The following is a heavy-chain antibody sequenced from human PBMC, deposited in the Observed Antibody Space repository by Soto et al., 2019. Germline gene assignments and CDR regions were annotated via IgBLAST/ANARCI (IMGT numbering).Heavy chain of an antibody. D-gene: IGHD6-19*01. Sequence: ASVKVSCKASGGTFSSYAISWVRQAPGQGLEWMGGIIPIFGTANYAQKFQGRVTITADESTSTAYMELSSLRSEDTAVYYCARGQTTDGHEGPVAGRYYYYYYGMDVWGQGTTVTVSS. J-gene: IGHJ6*02. CDR1: GGTFSSYA. CDR2: IIPIFGTA. CDR3: ARGQTTDGHEGPVAGRYYYYYYGMDV. V-gene: IGHV1-69*13.